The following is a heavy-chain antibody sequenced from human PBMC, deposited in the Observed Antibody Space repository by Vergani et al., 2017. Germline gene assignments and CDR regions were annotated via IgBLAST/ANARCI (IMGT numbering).Heavy chain of an antibody. V-gene: IGHV4-59*01. CDR2: IYYSGST. J-gene: IGHJ4*02. CDR3: ARGAPYTTVTTPTFDY. Sequence: QVQLQESGPGLVKPSETLSLTCTVPGGSISSYYWSWIRQPPGKGLEWIGYIYYSGSTNYNPSLKSRVTISVDTSKNQFSLKLSPVTAADTAVYYCARGAPYTTVTTPTFDYWGQGTLVTVSS. CDR1: GGSISSYY. D-gene: IGHD4-17*01.